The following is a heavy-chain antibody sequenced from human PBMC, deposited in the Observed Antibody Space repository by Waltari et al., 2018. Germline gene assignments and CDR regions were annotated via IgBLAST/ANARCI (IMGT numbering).Heavy chain of an antibody. J-gene: IGHJ6*02. Sequence: QVQLQESGPGLVKPSETLSLTCTVSGGSISSYYWSWIRQPPGKGLEWIGYIYYRGSTNYNPSLKSRVTISVDTSKNQFSLKLSSVTAADTAVYYCARVFGRSGYYYYYYGMDVWGQGTTVTVSS. CDR1: GGSISSYY. CDR2: IYYRGST. CDR3: ARVFGRSGYYYYYYGMDV. D-gene: IGHD3-22*01. V-gene: IGHV4-59*01.